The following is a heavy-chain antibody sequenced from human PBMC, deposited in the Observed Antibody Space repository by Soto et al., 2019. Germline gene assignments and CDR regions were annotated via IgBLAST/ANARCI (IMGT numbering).Heavy chain of an antibody. CDR2: ISGSGGST. D-gene: IGHD2-15*01. Sequence: EVQLLESGGGLVQPGGSLRLSCAASGFTFSSYAMSWVRQAPGKGLEWVSAISGSGGSTYYADSVKGRFTISRDNSKNTLYLQMNSLRAEDTAVYYCAKVIKRTGAWWDRIRGGMDVWGQGTTVTVSS. CDR3: AKVIKRTGAWWDRIRGGMDV. J-gene: IGHJ6*01. CDR1: GFTFSSYA. V-gene: IGHV3-23*01.